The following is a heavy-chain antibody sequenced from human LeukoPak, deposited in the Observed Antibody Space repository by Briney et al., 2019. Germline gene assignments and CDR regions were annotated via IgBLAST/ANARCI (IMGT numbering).Heavy chain of an antibody. Sequence: ASAKVSCKASGYTFTNYDINWVRQATGQGLEWMGWMNPNSGNTGYAQKFQGRVTITRNNSLSTAYMELSSLRSEDTAVYYCAREVSVMDAFDIWGQGTMVTVSS. D-gene: IGHD2-21*01. CDR2: MNPNSGNT. J-gene: IGHJ3*02. CDR3: AREVSVMDAFDI. CDR1: GYTFTNYD. V-gene: IGHV1-8*03.